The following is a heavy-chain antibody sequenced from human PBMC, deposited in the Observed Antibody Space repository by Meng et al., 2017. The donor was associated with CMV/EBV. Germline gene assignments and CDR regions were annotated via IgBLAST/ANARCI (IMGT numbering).Heavy chain of an antibody. V-gene: IGHV3-21*01. D-gene: IGHD6-6*01. CDR1: GFTFSSYS. CDR2: ISSSSSYI. Sequence: GGSLRLSCAASGFTFSSYSMNGVRQAPGKGLEWVSSISSSSSYIYYADSLKGRFTISRDNAKNSLYLQMNSLRAEDTAVYYCARGGGWSSASDWGDYYYYGMDVWGQGTTVTVSS. CDR3: ARGGGWSSASDWGDYYYYGMDV. J-gene: IGHJ6*02.